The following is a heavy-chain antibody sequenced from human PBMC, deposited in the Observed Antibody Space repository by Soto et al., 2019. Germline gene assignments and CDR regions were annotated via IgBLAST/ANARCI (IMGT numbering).Heavy chain of an antibody. CDR3: ARLRFLEWLRYYYYGMDV. CDR2: INHSGST. D-gene: IGHD3-3*01. V-gene: IGHV4-34*01. CDR1: GGSFSGYY. Sequence: PSETLSLTCAVYGGSFSGYYWSWIRQPPGTGLEWIGEINHSGSTNYNPSLKSRVTISVDTSKNQFSLKLSSVTAADTAVYYCARLRFLEWLRYYYYGMDVWGQGTTVTVSS. J-gene: IGHJ6*02.